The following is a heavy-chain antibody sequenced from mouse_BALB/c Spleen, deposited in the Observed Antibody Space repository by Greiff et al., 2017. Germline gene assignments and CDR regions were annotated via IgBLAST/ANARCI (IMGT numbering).Heavy chain of an antibody. CDR3: ARTSFFDY. J-gene: IGHJ2*01. CDR2: IAPGSGST. V-gene: IGHV1S41*01. CDR1: GYTFTSYW. Sequence: DLVKPGASVKLSCKASGYTFTSYWINWIKQRPGQGLEWIGRIAPGSGSTYYNEMFKGKATLTVDTSSSTAYMQLSRLTSEDSAVYFCARTSFFDYWGQGTTLTVSS.